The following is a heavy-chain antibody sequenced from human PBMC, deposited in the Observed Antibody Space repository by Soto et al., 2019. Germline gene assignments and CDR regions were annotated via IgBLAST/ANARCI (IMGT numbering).Heavy chain of an antibody. D-gene: IGHD1-26*01. J-gene: IGHJ6*02. CDR1: GGTFSSSA. Sequence: QVQLVQSGAEVKKPGSSVKVSCKASGGTFSSSAISWVRQAPGQGLEWMGGIIPIFGTANYAQKFQGRVTITAYNSTGTAYMELSSLRSEDTAVYYCARKRVGGPVGMDVCGQGTTVTVSS. CDR2: IIPIFGTA. CDR3: ARKRVGGPVGMDV. V-gene: IGHV1-69*06.